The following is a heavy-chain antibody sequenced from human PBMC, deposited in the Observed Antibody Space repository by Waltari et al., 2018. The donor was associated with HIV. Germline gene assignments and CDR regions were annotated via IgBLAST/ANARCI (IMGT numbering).Heavy chain of an antibody. Sequence: QVQLVQSGAEVKKPGASVKVSCQVSGHTLRQLSLPWVRQVPGKGLEWMGNFDPEDDETIYAQKFQGRVTMTEDTSSDTAYMELSSLTSGDTAVYYCATDFSGMVRAYSYYSLDVWGQGTTVTVSS. J-gene: IGHJ6*02. V-gene: IGHV1-24*01. CDR3: ATDFSGMVRAYSYYSLDV. CDR2: FDPEDDET. CDR1: GHTLRQLS. D-gene: IGHD3-10*01.